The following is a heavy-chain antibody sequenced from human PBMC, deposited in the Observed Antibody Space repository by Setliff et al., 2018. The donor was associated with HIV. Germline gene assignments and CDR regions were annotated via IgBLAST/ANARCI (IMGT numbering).Heavy chain of an antibody. V-gene: IGHV4-4*07. CDR1: GGSINSYY. CDR3: AKRPGYGYPFHI. D-gene: IGHD5-18*01. Sequence: PSETLSLTCIASGGSINSYYWSWIRQPAGKGLEWIGRIYTDENTNYNPSLKSRVTMSVDTSKNQFSLILTSATAADTAMYYCAKRPGYGYPFHIWGQGTMVTVSS. J-gene: IGHJ3*02. CDR2: IYTDENT.